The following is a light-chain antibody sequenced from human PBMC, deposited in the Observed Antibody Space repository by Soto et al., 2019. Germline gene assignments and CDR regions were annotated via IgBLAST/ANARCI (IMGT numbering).Light chain of an antibody. CDR2: GES. Sequence: EIVMTQSPATLSVSPGERATLSCRASQSVSSNLAWYQQKPGQAPRLLIYGESTRATGIPARFSGSGSGTEFTLTISSLQSEDFAVYYCQQYNNWLTWTFGQGTKVDIK. CDR1: QSVSSN. J-gene: IGKJ1*01. CDR3: QQYNNWLTWT. V-gene: IGKV3-15*01.